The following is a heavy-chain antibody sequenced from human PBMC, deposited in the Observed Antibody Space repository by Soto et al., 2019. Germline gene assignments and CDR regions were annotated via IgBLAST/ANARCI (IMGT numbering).Heavy chain of an antibody. D-gene: IGHD3-22*01. Sequence: ASGKVSCKASGYTFTSYAMHWVRQAPGPRLEWMGWINAGNGNTKYSQKFQGRVTITRDTSASTAYMELSSLRSEDTAVYYCARARTVYYYDSSGYYSPSEFDYWGQGTLVTVSS. V-gene: IGHV1-3*01. CDR2: INAGNGNT. J-gene: IGHJ4*02. CDR3: ARARTVYYYDSSGYYSPSEFDY. CDR1: GYTFTSYA.